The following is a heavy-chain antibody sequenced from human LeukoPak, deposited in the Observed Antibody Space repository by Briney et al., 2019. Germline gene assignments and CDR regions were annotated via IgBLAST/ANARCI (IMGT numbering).Heavy chain of an antibody. D-gene: IGHD3-10*01. CDR1: GGSFSGYY. CDR2: INHSGST. Sequence: SETLSLTCAVYGGSFSGYYWSWTRQPPGKGLEWIGEINHSGSTNYNPSLKSRVTISVDTSKDQFSLKLSSVTAADTAVYYCARVNPYTMVREFDYWGQGTLVTVSS. J-gene: IGHJ4*02. V-gene: IGHV4-34*01. CDR3: ARVNPYTMVREFDY.